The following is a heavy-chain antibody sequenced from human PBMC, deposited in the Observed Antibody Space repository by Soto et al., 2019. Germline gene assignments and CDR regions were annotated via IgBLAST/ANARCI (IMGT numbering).Heavy chain of an antibody. J-gene: IGHJ2*01. CDR1: GYTFTSYY. Sequence: ASVKVSCKASGYTFTSYYMHWVRQAPGQGLEWMGIINPSGGSTSYAQKFQGRVTMTRDTSTSTVYMELSSLRSEDTAVYYCARGGYDILTGYYPTGQSWYIDLWGRGTLVTVSS. D-gene: IGHD3-9*01. CDR2: INPSGGST. V-gene: IGHV1-46*01. CDR3: ARGGYDILTGYYPTGQSWYIDL.